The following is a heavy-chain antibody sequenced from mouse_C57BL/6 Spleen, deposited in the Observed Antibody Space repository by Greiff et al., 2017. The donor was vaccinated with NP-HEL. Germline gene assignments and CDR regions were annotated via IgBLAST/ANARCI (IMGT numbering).Heavy chain of an antibody. D-gene: IGHD2-5*01. CDR3: ARGYYSNYVGFAY. CDR1: GYTFTSYW. J-gene: IGHJ3*01. V-gene: IGHV1-55*01. Sequence: QVQLQQPGAELVKPGASVKMSCKASGYTFTSYWITWVKQRPGQGLEWIGDIYPGSGSTNYNEKFKSKATLTVDTSSSTAYMQLSSLTSEDSAVYYCARGYYSNYVGFAYWGQGTLVTVSA. CDR2: IYPGSGST.